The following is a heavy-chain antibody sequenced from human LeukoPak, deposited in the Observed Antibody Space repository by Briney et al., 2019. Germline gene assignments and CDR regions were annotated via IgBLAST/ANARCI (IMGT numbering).Heavy chain of an antibody. D-gene: IGHD3-10*01. J-gene: IGHJ4*02. CDR3: ARDRLLWFRELFHY. Sequence: PGGSLRLSCAASGFTFSSYWMSWVRQAQGKGLEWVANIKQDGSEKYYVDSVKGRFTISRDNAKNSLYLQMNSLRAEDTAVYYCARDRLLWFRELFHYWGQGTLVTVSS. CDR1: GFTFSSYW. V-gene: IGHV3-7*01. CDR2: IKQDGSEK.